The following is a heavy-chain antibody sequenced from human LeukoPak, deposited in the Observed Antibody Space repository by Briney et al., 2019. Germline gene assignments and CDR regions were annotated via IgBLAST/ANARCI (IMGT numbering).Heavy chain of an antibody. D-gene: IGHD3/OR15-3a*01. CDR1: GFTFSSYG. J-gene: IGHJ5*02. Sequence: GGSLRLSCAASGFTFSSYGMHWVRQAPGKGLEWVAVIWYDGSNKYYADSVKGRFTISRDNSKNTLYLQMNSLRAEDTAVYYCARDYDFWGNNWFDPWGRGTLVTVSS. CDR2: IWYDGSNK. V-gene: IGHV3-33*01. CDR3: ARDYDFWGNNWFDP.